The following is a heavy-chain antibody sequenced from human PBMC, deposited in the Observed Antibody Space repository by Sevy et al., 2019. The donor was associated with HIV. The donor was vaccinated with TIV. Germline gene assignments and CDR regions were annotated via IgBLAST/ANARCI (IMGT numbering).Heavy chain of an antibody. Sequence: GESLKISCAASGFTFSRYWMSWVRQAPGKGLEWVANIKPDGSEGYYAGSVKGSFTISRDNAQNSLYLQMKSLRAEDTAVYSCARGDFYDSSGYFIDAFDIWGQGTMVTVSS. D-gene: IGHD3-22*01. CDR3: ARGDFYDSSGYFIDAFDI. CDR2: IKPDGSEG. J-gene: IGHJ3*02. CDR1: GFTFSRYW. V-gene: IGHV3-7*04.